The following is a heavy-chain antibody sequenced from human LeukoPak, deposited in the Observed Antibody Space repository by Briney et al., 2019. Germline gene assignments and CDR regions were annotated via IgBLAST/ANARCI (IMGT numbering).Heavy chain of an antibody. CDR1: GFSVSSNY. V-gene: IGHV3-66*01. D-gene: IGHD6-19*01. Sequence: GGSLRLSCAASGFSVSSNYMSWVRQAPGKGLEWVSVIYSGGSTYYADSVKGRFTISRDNSKSTLYLQMNSLRAEDTAVYYCARGTFIAVGGTDYWGQGTLVTVSS. CDR3: ARGTFIAVGGTDY. J-gene: IGHJ4*02. CDR2: IYSGGST.